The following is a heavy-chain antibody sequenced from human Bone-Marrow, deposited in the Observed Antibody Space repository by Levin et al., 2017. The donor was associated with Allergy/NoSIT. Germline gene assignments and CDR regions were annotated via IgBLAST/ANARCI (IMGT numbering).Heavy chain of an antibody. CDR2: ISSTGDTK. J-gene: IGHJ3*01. V-gene: IGHV3-48*02. Sequence: PGGSLRLSCAASGFIFSTYTVNWVRQAPGKGLEWISYISSTGDTKHYADSVKGRFTISRDNAKNLLYLYMNSLRDDDAALYYCARGHHRTATVTTPFDVWGQGTVVTVSS. D-gene: IGHD4-17*01. CDR1: GFIFSTYT. CDR3: ARGHHRTATVTTPFDV.